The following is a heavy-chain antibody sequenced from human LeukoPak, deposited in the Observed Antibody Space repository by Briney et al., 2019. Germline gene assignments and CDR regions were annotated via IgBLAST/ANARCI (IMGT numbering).Heavy chain of an antibody. CDR2: INPNSGGT. CDR3: ARRYSGYGNAFDI. D-gene: IGHD5-12*01. CDR1: GYTFTGYY. J-gene: IGHJ3*02. Sequence: ASVKVSCKASGYTFTGYYMNWVRQAPGQGLEWLGWINPNSGGTNYAQKFQGRVTMTRDTSISTAYMELSRLKSDDTAVYYCARRYSGYGNAFDIWGQGTMVTVSS. V-gene: IGHV1-2*02.